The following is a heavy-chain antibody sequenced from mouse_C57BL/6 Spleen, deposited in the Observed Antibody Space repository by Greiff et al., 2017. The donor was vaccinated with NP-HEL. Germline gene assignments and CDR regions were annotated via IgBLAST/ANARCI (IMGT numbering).Heavy chain of an antibody. CDR3: ARGGGYYFMDY. J-gene: IGHJ4*01. V-gene: IGHV1-80*01. Sequence: VQLQESGAELVKPGASVKISCKASGYAFSSYWMNWVKQRPGKGLEWIGQIYPGDGDTNYNGKFKGKATLTADKSSSTAYMQLSSLTSEDSAVYFCARGGGYYFMDYWGQGTSVTVSS. D-gene: IGHD2-3*01. CDR1: GYAFSSYW. CDR2: IYPGDGDT.